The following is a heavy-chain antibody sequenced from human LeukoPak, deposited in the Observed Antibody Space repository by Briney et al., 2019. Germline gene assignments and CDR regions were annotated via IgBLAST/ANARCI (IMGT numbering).Heavy chain of an antibody. CDR2: IYYSGST. Sequence: PSETLSLTCSVSGDSISSYYWSWIRQPPGKGMEWIGYIYYSGSTNYNPSLKSRVTISVDTSKNQFSLRLTSVTAADTALYYCARAPGWTIAARPLDQWGRGALVTISS. CDR1: GDSISSYY. D-gene: IGHD6-6*01. J-gene: IGHJ5*02. V-gene: IGHV4-59*12. CDR3: ARAPGWTIAARPLDQ.